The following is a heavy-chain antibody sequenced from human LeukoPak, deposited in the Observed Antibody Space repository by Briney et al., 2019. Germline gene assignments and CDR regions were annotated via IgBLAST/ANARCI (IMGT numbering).Heavy chain of an antibody. CDR1: GGTFSSYA. D-gene: IGHD2-15*01. CDR3: ARDDNQGYCSGGSCYSSLSQYGMDV. J-gene: IGHJ6*04. Sequence: ASVKVSCKASGGTFSSYAISWVRQAPGQGLEWMGGIIPIFGTANYAQKFQGRVTITADESTSTAYMELSSLRSEDTAVYYCARDDNQGYCSGGSCYSSLSQYGMDVWGKGTTVTVPS. CDR2: IIPIFGTA. V-gene: IGHV1-69*01.